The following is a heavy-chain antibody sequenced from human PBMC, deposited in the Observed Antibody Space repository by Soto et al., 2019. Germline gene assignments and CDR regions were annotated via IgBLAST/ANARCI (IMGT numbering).Heavy chain of an antibody. J-gene: IGHJ6*02. CDR3: ATADYDFWSGYLPAV. D-gene: IGHD3-3*01. CDR2: ISAYNGNT. V-gene: IGHV1-18*01. CDR1: GYTFTSYG. Sequence: ASVKVSCKASGYTFTSYGISWVRQAPGQGLEWMGWISAYNGNTNCAQKLQGRVTMTTDTSTSTAYMELRSLRSDDTAVYYCATADYDFWSGYLPAVWGQGTTVTVSS.